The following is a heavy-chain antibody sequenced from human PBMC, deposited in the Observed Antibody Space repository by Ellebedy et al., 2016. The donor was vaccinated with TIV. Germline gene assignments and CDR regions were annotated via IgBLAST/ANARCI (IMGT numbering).Heavy chain of an antibody. J-gene: IGHJ4*02. CDR3: AKELVSRGSLTFDY. D-gene: IGHD6-19*01. CDR1: GFSFSNYA. V-gene: IGHV3-23*01. Sequence: GESLKISCGASGFSFSNYAMAWVRQAPGKGLEWVSAIGRRGEYTFYAGSVQGRFTISRDNSKNTLYLLMNNLGAEDTATYYCAKELVSRGSLTFDYWGLGTLVTVSS. CDR2: IGRRGEYT.